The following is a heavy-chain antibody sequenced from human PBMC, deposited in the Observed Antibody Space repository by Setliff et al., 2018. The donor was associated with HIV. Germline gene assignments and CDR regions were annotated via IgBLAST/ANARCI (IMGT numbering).Heavy chain of an antibody. CDR3: ARDLHWAFDY. CDR2: LGVRGDT. D-gene: IGHD7-27*01. Sequence: GSLRLSCAASGFTFSNYCMTWVRQAPGKGLEWVSGLGVRGDTYYTGSVKGRFAISRESAKNSLYLQMNSLRAEDTAVYYCARDLHWAFDYWGQGTLVTVS. J-gene: IGHJ4*02. V-gene: IGHV3-13*01. CDR1: GFTFSNYC.